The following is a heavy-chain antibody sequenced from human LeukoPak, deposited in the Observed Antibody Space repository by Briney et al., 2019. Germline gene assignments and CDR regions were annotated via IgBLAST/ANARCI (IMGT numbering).Heavy chain of an antibody. V-gene: IGHV3-23*01. J-gene: IGHJ4*02. Sequence: GGSLRLSCAASGFTFSSYAMSWVRQAPGKGLEWVSAISGSGGSTYYADSVKGRFTISRDNSKNTLYLQMNSLRAEDTAVFYCAKGNQLWFVSPFDYWGQGTLVTVSS. D-gene: IGHD5-18*01. CDR1: GFTFSSYA. CDR3: AKGNQLWFVSPFDY. CDR2: ISGSGGST.